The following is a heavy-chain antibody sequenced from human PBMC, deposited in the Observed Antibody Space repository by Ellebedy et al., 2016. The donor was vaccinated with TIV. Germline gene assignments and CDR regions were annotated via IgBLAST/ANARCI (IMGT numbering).Heavy chain of an antibody. V-gene: IGHV1-69*13. CDR1: AGTFSSYA. D-gene: IGHD1-26*01. J-gene: IGHJ6*02. Sequence: SVKVSCKASAGTFSSYAISRLRQAPGQGLEWMGGIIHLFGTANYAQKFQGRVTITADESTSTAYMELRSLRSEDTAVYYCARDFGGSQYELREDYGMDVWGQGTTVTVSS. CDR3: ARDFGGSQYELREDYGMDV. CDR2: IIHLFGTA.